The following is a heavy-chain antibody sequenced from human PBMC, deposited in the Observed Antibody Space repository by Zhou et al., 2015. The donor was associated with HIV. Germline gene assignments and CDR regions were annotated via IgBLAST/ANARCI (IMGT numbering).Heavy chain of an antibody. CDR3: ARDATFYYGSGSVRYSPGN. CDR1: GYSFSKFY. D-gene: IGHD3-10*01. CDR2: VDPSRGGA. Sequence: QVRLVQSGTEVKKPGASVNVSCETSGYSFSKFYIQWVRQAPGKGPEWMAIVDPSRGGARVAQDFQGRVIMRSDTSTSTVYMEMRSLTSEDTAMYYCARDATFYYGSGSVRYSPGNWGQGTLVIVSS. J-gene: IGHJ4*02. V-gene: IGHV1-46*01.